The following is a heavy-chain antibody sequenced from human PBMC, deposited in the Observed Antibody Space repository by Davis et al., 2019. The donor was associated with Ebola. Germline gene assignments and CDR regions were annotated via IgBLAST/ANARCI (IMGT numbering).Heavy chain of an antibody. CDR2: IWYDGSNK. CDR3: ARDYYGGMNYYNGMDV. Sequence: GESLKISCAASRFTFSSYGMHWVRQAPGKGLEWVAVIWYDGSNKYYADSVKGRFTISRDNSKNTLYLQMNSLRAEDTAVYYCARDYYGGMNYYNGMDVWGQGTTVTVSS. D-gene: IGHD4-23*01. J-gene: IGHJ6*02. V-gene: IGHV3-33*08. CDR1: RFTFSSYG.